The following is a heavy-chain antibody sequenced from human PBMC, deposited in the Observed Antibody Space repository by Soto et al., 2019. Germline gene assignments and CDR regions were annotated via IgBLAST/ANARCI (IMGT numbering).Heavy chain of an antibody. CDR2: IYHSGST. J-gene: IGHJ4*02. Sequence: QVQLQESGPGLVKPSGTLSLTCAVSGGSISSSNWWSWVRQPPGKGLEWIGEIYHSGSTNYNPSLKSRVTISVDKSKNQFSLKLSSVPAADTAVYYCASTSYYDFWSGYYTFDYWGQGTLVTVSS. V-gene: IGHV4-4*02. D-gene: IGHD3-3*01. CDR3: ASTSYYDFWSGYYTFDY. CDR1: GGSISSSNW.